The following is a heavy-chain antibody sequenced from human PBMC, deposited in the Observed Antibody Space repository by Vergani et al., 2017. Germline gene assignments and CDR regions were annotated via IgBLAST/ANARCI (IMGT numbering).Heavy chain of an antibody. D-gene: IGHD6-19*01. CDR3: AKDQGFSSGWYDAFDI. J-gene: IGHJ3*02. V-gene: IGHV3-30*18. CDR2: ISYDGSNK. CDR1: GFTFSSYG. Sequence: QVQLVESGGGVVLPGRSLRLSCAASGFTFSSYGMHWVRQAPGKGLEWVAVISYDGSNKDYADSVKGRFTISRDNSKNTLYLQMNSLRAEDTAVYYCAKDQGFSSGWYDAFDIWGQGTMVTVSS.